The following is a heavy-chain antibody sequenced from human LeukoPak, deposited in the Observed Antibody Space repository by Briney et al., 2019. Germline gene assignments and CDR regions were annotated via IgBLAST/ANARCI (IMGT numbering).Heavy chain of an antibody. J-gene: IGHJ4*02. CDR3: ARVRGRVL. V-gene: IGHV1-69*04. CDR1: AGTFSSYA. Sequence: GASVKVSCKASAGTFSSYAISWVRQAPGQGLEWMGRIIPILGIANYAQKFQGRVTITADKPASTAYMGLSSLGCEGTAVYYCARVRGRVLWGQGNLVTVSS. CDR2: IIPILGIA. D-gene: IGHD2-15*01.